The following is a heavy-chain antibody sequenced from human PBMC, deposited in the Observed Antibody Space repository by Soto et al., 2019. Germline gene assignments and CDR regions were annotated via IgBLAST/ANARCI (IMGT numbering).Heavy chain of an antibody. V-gene: IGHV3-23*01. J-gene: IGHJ2*01. D-gene: IGHD2-2*01. CDR3: GRKILGSTSRPNYWYFDL. CDR1: GFTFINYA. Sequence: EVQLLESGGGLVQPGGSLRLSCAGSGFTFINYAMNWVRQAPGKGLAWVSSISGGGDATFFADSVRGRFTISRDNSKNTGTLQMNSLGVDDTAVYYCGRKILGSTSRPNYWYFDLWCRGSLVTVSS. CDR2: ISGGGDAT.